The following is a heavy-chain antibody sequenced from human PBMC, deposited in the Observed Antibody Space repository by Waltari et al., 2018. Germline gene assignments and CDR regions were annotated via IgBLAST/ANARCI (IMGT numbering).Heavy chain of an antibody. D-gene: IGHD6-13*01. CDR1: GFTFSSYA. CDR2: ISGSGGST. J-gene: IGHJ4*02. V-gene: IGHV3-23*01. Sequence: EVQLLESGGGLVQPGGSLRLSCAASGFTFSSYAMSWVRQAPGKGLEWVSAISGSGGSTYYADSVKGRLTISRDNSKNTLYLQMNSLRAEDTAVYYCAKNHKQQLVPPYFDYWGQGTLVTVSS. CDR3: AKNHKQQLVPPYFDY.